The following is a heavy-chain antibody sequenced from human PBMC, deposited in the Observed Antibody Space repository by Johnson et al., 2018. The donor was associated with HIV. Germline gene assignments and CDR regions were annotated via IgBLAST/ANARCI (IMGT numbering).Heavy chain of an antibody. V-gene: IGHV3-30*04. D-gene: IGHD1-26*01. Sequence: QMQLVESGGGVVQPGRSLRLSCEGSGFTFSSFAIHWVRQAPGKGLEWVALISYDGSNQYYADSVKGRFNISRDNSKNTLYLQMNSLRAEDRSVYYCARGREGGTYQGGAFDIWGQGTMVTVSS. CDR2: ISYDGSNQ. J-gene: IGHJ3*02. CDR1: GFTFSSFA. CDR3: ARGREGGTYQGGAFDI.